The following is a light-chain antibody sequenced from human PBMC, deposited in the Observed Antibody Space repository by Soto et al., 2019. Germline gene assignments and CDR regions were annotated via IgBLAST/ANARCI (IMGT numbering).Light chain of an antibody. CDR3: QQYHSYWT. Sequence: DIQMTQSPSSLSASVGDRVTITCQASQDISNYLNWYQHIPGRAPKLLIFDASNLETGVPSRFSGTGSGTEFTLTISSLQPDDFATYYCQQYHSYWTFGQGTKVDIK. V-gene: IGKV1-33*01. CDR2: DAS. CDR1: QDISNY. J-gene: IGKJ1*01.